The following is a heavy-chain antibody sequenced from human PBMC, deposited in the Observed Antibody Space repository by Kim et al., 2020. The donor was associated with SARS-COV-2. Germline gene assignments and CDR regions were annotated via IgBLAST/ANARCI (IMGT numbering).Heavy chain of an antibody. CDR1: GFTFDDYA. CDR2: ISWNSGSI. V-gene: IGHV3-9*01. J-gene: IGHJ3*02. CDR3: AKIDGVWYYYGSGSPGNDAFDI. D-gene: IGHD3-10*01. Sequence: GGSLRLSCAASGFTFDDYAMHWVRQAPGKGLEWVSGISWNSGSIGYADSVKGRFTISRDNAKNSLYLQMNSLRAEDTALYYCAKIDGVWYYYGSGSPGNDAFDIWGQGTMVTVSS.